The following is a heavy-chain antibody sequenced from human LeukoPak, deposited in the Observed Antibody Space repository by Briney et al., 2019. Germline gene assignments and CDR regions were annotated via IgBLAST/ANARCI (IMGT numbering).Heavy chain of an antibody. V-gene: IGHV4-59*08. CDR3: ARHSLWGSYSNWFDP. CDR1: GGSISSYY. J-gene: IGHJ5*02. D-gene: IGHD3-16*01. Sequence: SETLSPTCTVSGGSISSYYWSWIRQPPGKGLEWIGYIYYSGSTNYNPSLKSRVTISVDTSKNQFSLKLSSVTAADTAVYYCARHSLWGSYSNWFDPWGQGTLVTVSS. CDR2: IYYSGST.